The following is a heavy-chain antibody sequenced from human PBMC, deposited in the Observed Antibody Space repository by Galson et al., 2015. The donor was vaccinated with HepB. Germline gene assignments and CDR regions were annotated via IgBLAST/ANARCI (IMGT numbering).Heavy chain of an antibody. J-gene: IGHJ4*02. Sequence: SVKVSCKASGGTFSSYAISWVRQAPGQGLEWMGGIIPIFGTANYAQKFQGRVTITADESTSTAYMELSSLRSEDTAVYYCARSLPEVGASIDYWGQGTLVTVSS. CDR3: ARSLPEVGASIDY. CDR2: IIPIFGTA. V-gene: IGHV1-69*13. CDR1: GGTFSSYA. D-gene: IGHD1-26*01.